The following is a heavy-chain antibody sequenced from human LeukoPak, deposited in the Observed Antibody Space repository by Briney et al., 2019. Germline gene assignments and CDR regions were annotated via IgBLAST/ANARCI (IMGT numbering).Heavy chain of an antibody. V-gene: IGHV3-48*01. Sequence: GGSLRLSCAASGFAFSSYSMNWVRQAPGRGLEWISYISSGSRTIYYADSVEGRFTISRDNGKNSLYLLLNNLRAGDTAVYFCVRESITGHRDFDYWGQGTLITVSS. CDR1: GFAFSSYS. D-gene: IGHD1-20*01. CDR3: VRESITGHRDFDY. CDR2: ISSGSRTI. J-gene: IGHJ4*02.